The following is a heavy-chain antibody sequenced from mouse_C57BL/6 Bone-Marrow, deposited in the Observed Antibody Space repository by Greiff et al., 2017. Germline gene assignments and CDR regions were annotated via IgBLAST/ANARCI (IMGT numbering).Heavy chain of an antibody. D-gene: IGHD4-1*01. V-gene: IGHV1-59*01. CDR2: IDPSDSYT. J-gene: IGHJ4*01. CDR1: GYTFTSYW. Sequence: QVQLQQPGAELVRPGTSVKLSCKASGYTFTSYWMPWVKQRPGQGLEWIGVIDPSDSYTNYNQKFKGKATLTVDTSSSTAYMQLSSLTSEDSAVYYCALGLYAMDYWGQGTSVTVSS. CDR3: ALGLYAMDY.